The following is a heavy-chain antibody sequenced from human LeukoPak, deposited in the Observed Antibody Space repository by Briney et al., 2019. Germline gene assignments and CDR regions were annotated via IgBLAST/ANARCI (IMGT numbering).Heavy chain of an antibody. CDR2: IYTSGST. Sequence: SETLSLTCTVSGGSISSYYWSWIRQPPGKGLEWIGYIYTSGSTNYNPSLKSRVTISVDTSKNQFSLKLSSVTAADTAVYYCARGQGYCSGGSCYSSTYYYMDVWGKGTTVTVSS. V-gene: IGHV4-4*08. J-gene: IGHJ6*03. CDR3: ARGQGYCSGGSCYSSTYYYMDV. CDR1: GGSISSYY. D-gene: IGHD2-15*01.